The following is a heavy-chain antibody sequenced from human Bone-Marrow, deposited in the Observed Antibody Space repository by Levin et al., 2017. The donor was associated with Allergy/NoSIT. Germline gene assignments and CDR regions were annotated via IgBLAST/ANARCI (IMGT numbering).Heavy chain of an antibody. J-gene: IGHJ4*02. CDR1: GFNFSNYW. D-gene: IGHD4-17*01. CDR3: ARDDYGDHLDY. V-gene: IGHV3-74*01. Sequence: LSLTCAASGFNFSNYWMHWVRQAPGKGLVWVARINFDGTTTRYADSVKGRFTFSRDNAKDTLYLQMNSLRAEDTAVYYCARDDYGDHLDYWGQGTLVTVSS. CDR2: INFDGTTT.